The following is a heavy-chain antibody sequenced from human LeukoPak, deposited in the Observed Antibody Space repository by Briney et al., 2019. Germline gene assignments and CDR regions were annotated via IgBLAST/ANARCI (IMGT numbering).Heavy chain of an antibody. CDR2: IIPILGIA. Sequence: SVKVSCKASGGTFSSYAISWVRQAPGQGLEWMGRIIPILGIANYAQKFQGRVTITADKSTSTAYMELSSLRSEDTAVYYCARVRENSSGYFSDYWGQGTLVTVSS. V-gene: IGHV1-69*04. CDR1: GGTFSSYA. J-gene: IGHJ4*02. CDR3: ARVRENSSGYFSDY. D-gene: IGHD3-22*01.